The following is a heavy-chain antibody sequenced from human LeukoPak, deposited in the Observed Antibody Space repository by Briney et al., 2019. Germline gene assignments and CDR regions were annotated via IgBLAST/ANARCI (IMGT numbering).Heavy chain of an antibody. J-gene: IGHJ6*02. CDR2: IIGMVAYT. CDR3: AKDLHPMVRGVIGYYYGMDV. CDR1: GFTFSSYA. D-gene: IGHD3-10*01. V-gene: IGHV3-23*01. Sequence: QSGGSLRLSCAASGFTFSSYAMSWVRQAPGKGLEWVSTIIGMVAYTYYADSVKGRFTISRDNSKNTLYLQMNSLRAEDTAVYYCAKDLHPMVRGVIGYYYGMDVWGQGTTVTVSS.